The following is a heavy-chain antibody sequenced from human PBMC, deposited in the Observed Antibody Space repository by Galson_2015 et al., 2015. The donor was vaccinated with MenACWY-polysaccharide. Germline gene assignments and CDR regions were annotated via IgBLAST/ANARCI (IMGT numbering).Heavy chain of an antibody. CDR1: GFVFSRHA. D-gene: IGHD1-26*01. J-gene: IGHJ4*02. Sequence: SLRLSCAASGFVFSRHAMSWVRQAPGKGLEWVSGISGSTTRTYYADSVKGRFTISRDNSNDTLFLQMDSLRAEDTAIYYCARDPVPGYPTTFDYWGRGARVTVSS. V-gene: IGHV3-23*01. CDR3: ARDPVPGYPTTFDY. CDR2: ISGSTTRT.